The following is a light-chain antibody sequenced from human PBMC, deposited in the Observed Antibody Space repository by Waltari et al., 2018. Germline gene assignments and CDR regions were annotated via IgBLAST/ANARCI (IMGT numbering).Light chain of an antibody. J-gene: IGKJ1*01. CDR1: QSISRY. CDR3: QHHFRLPAT. Sequence: IMLTQSPGTLSLSPGERATLSCRASQSISRYLAWYQQKPGQAPRLLLYGASTRATGIPDRFSGSGSGTDFSLTISGLEPEDSAVYYCQHHFRLPATFGQGTKVEIK. V-gene: IGKV3-20*01. CDR2: GAS.